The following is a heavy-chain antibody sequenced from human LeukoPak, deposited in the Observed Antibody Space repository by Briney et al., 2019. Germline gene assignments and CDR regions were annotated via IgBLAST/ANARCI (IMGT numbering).Heavy chain of an antibody. D-gene: IGHD6-13*01. V-gene: IGHV1-2*02. CDR2: INPNSGGT. J-gene: IGHJ4*02. CDR3: ARGEGSSIDY. Sequence: ASVKVSRKASGYTFIDYYMHWVRQAPGQGLEWMVWINPNSGGTNYAQKFQGRVTMTIDTSISTAYLEVTRLRYDDTAVYYCARGEGSSIDYWGQGTLVTVSS. CDR1: GYTFIDYY.